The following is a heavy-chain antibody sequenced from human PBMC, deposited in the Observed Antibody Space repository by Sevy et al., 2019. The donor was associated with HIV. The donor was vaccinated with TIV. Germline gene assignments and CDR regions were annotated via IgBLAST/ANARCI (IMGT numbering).Heavy chain of an antibody. CDR2: INSDGTST. V-gene: IGHV3-74*03. D-gene: IGHD4-17*01. CDR1: GFTFSRNW. Sequence: GGSLRLSCAASGFTFSRNWMHWVRQAPGKGLVWVSRINSDGTSTTYADSVKGRITIPRDNAKNKLYVQMNSLRAEDTAVYYCARVAPNYGDYISYGMDVWGQGTTVTVSS. CDR3: ARVAPNYGDYISYGMDV. J-gene: IGHJ6*02.